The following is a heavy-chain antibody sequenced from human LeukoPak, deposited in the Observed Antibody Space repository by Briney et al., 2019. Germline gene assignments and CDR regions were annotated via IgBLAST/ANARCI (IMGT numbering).Heavy chain of an antibody. V-gene: IGHV1-8*01. Sequence: AXXKVSCKASGYTFTSYDINWVRQAPGQGLEWMGWMNPNSGNTDYAQKFQGRVTMTRNTSISTAYMELSSLRSEDTAVYYCARGGPGAAYFDYLGQGTLVTVSS. CDR3: ARGGPGAAYFDY. J-gene: IGHJ4*02. D-gene: IGHD1-26*01. CDR2: MNPNSGNT. CDR1: GYTFTSYD.